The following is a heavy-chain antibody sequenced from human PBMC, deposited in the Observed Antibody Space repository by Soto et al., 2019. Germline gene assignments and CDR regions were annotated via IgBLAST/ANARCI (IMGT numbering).Heavy chain of an antibody. J-gene: IGHJ4*02. Sequence: QVQLVQSGAEVKKPGASVKVSCRASGYSFTAYYMHWVRQAPGQGPEWVGWINPNSGGTNYAQKFQGRVTMTRDTSISTAYMELSRLKSDDTAVYYCAREPIGGAAPYYIDFWGQGTLVTVSS. CDR1: GYSFTAYY. CDR2: INPNSGGT. CDR3: AREPIGGAAPYYIDF. V-gene: IGHV1-2*02. D-gene: IGHD3-10*01.